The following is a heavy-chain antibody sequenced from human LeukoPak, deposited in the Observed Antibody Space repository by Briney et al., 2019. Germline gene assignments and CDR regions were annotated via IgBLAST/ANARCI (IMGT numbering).Heavy chain of an antibody. Sequence: ASVKVSCKASGYTFTGYYMHWVRQAPGQGLEWMGWINPNSGGTNYAQKFQGRVTMTRDTSISTAYMELSRLRSDDTAVYYCARDRETAEYCSSTSCFLNWFDPWGQGTLVTVSS. CDR3: ARDRETAEYCSSTSCFLNWFDP. CDR2: INPNSGGT. D-gene: IGHD2-2*01. CDR1: GYTFTGYY. J-gene: IGHJ5*02. V-gene: IGHV1-2*02.